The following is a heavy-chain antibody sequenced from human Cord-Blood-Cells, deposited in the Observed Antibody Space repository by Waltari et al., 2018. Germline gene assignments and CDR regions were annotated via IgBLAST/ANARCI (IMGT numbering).Heavy chain of an antibody. V-gene: IGHV4-34*01. D-gene: IGHD1-26*01. CDR3: ARVGAFGWELLYYFDY. CDR1: GGSFSGYY. Sequence: QVQLQQWGAGLLKPSETLSLTCAVYGGSFSGYYWSWSRQPPGKGLEWIGEINPSGSTNYNPSLKSRVTISVDTSKNQFSLKLSSVTAADTAVYYCARVGAFGWELLYYFDYWGQGTLVTVSS. CDR2: INPSGST. J-gene: IGHJ4*02.